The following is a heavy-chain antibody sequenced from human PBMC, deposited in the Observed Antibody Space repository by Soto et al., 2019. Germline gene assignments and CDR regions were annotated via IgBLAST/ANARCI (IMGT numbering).Heavy chain of an antibody. CDR1: GYSFTSYW. J-gene: IGHJ6*02. V-gene: IGHV5-51*01. Sequence: PGESLKISCKGSGYSFTSYWIGWVRQMPGKGLEWMGITYPGDSDTRYSPSFQGQVTISADKSISTAYLQWSSLKASDTAMYYCARHGGVSDWLPHTLYYYYGMDVWGQGTTVTVSS. CDR3: ARHGGVSDWLPHTLYYYYGMDV. D-gene: IGHD3-9*01. CDR2: TYPGDSDT.